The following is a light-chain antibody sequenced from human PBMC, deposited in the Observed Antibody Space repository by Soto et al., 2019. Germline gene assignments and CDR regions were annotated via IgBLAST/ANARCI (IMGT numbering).Light chain of an antibody. CDR2: GAS. CDR3: QQRSNWPIT. Sequence: EIVMTQSPVTLSVSPGVRATLSCRASQSVSSNLAWYQQKPGQAPRLLIYGASSRATGIPDRFSGSGSGTDFTLTISSLEPEDFALYYCQQRSNWPITFGQGTRLEIK. CDR1: QSVSSN. J-gene: IGKJ5*01. V-gene: IGKV3-11*01.